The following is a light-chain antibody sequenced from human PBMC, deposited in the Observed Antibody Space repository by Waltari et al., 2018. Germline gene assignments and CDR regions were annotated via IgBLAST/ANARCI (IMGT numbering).Light chain of an antibody. CDR3: ATWDDSLNGWE. V-gene: IGLV1-44*01. J-gene: IGLJ3*02. CDR2: SNT. Sequence: QSVLTQPPSASETPGQRVFISCSGSSSNIGSNPVVWYQQLPGTAPNLLIYSNTQRPSGVPDRFSGSKSGTSASLAISALQAEDEAEYYCATWDDSLNGWEFGGGTKLTVI. CDR1: SSNIGSNP.